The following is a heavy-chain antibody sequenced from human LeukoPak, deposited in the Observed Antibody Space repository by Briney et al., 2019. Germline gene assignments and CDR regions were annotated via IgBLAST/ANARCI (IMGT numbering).Heavy chain of an antibody. CDR3: AIQKREGIQEWHDAFDI. D-gene: IGHD5-18*01. Sequence: GASVKVSCKASGYTFTGYYMHWVRQAPGQGLEWMGGIIPIFGTVNYAQKFQGGVTLTADESTSTAYMELSSLRSEDAAVYYCAIQKREGIQEWHDAFDIWGQGTMVTVSS. J-gene: IGHJ3*02. CDR1: GYTFTGYY. V-gene: IGHV1-69*13. CDR2: IIPIFGTV.